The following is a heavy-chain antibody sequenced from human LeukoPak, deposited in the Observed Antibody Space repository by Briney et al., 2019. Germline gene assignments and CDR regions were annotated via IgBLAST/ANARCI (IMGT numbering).Heavy chain of an antibody. D-gene: IGHD6-19*01. CDR1: GYTFTSYG. CDR2: ISAYNGNT. V-gene: IGHV1-18*01. Sequence: ASMKVSCKASGYTFTSYGISWVRQAPGQGLEWMGWISAYNGNTNYAQKLQGRVTMTTDTSTSTAYMELRSLRSDDTAVYYCATMTVAGTLDYYYMDVWGNGTTVTISS. CDR3: ATMTVAGTLDYYYMDV. J-gene: IGHJ6*03.